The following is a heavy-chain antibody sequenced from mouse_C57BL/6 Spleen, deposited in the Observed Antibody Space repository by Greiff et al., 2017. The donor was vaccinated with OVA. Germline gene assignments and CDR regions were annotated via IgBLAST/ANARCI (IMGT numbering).Heavy chain of an antibody. CDR1: GFSLSTSGMG. J-gene: IGHJ4*01. D-gene: IGHD1-1*01. CDR3: ARDYYGSSIPGAMDY. V-gene: IGHV8-12*01. Sequence: QVTLKVSGPGILQPSQTLSLSCSFSGFSLSTSGMGVSWIRQPSGKGLEWLAHIYWDDDKRYNPSLKSRLTISKDTSRNQVFLKITSVDTADTATYYCARDYYGSSIPGAMDYWGQGTSVTVSS. CDR2: IYWDDDK.